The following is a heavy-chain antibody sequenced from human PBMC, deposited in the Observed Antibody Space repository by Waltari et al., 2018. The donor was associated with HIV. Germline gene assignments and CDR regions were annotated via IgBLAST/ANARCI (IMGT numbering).Heavy chain of an antibody. V-gene: IGHV3-74*01. J-gene: IGHJ4*02. D-gene: IGHD3-10*02. CDR2: INPDGNTI. CDR1: GFSVSRYW. Sequence: EVQLVQSGGGLVQPGGSRRVTFAASGFSVSRYWMHWVRQIPGQGLVWVSRINPDGNTINYADSVRGRFTIYRDYAKNTLYLQMNSLRDEDTAMYYCVKDMFGEYDYWGQGTLVTVSS. CDR3: VKDMFGEYDY.